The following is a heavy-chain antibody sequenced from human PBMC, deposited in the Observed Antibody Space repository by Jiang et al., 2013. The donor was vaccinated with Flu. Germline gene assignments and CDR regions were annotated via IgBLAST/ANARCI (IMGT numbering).Heavy chain of an antibody. CDR1: GFTFSNFA. J-gene: IGHJ4*02. Sequence: RLSCAASGFTFSNFAMTWVRQAPGKGLEWVSLISSTGDRIFYADSVKGRFTISRDNSKNTLYLQMNSLRAEDTAIYYCAKDWLGSTSFDYWGQGTLVTVSS. V-gene: IGHV3-23*01. CDR2: ISSTGDRI. D-gene: IGHD5/OR15-5a*01. CDR3: AKDWLGSTSFDY.